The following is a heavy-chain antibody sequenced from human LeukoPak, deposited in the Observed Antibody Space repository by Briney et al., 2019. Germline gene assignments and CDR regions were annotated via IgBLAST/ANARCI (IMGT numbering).Heavy chain of an antibody. Sequence: SETVSLTCAVYGGPLSGYFWRWIRQPPGKGLEWIGEINHSGSTNYNPSLTSRVTISVDTSKNQFSLKLSSVTAADTAVYYCARHLRYFDWLLGSIDYSGQGKLVTVSS. V-gene: IGHV4-34*01. CDR3: ARHLRYFDWLLGSIDY. CDR2: INHSGST. J-gene: IGHJ4*02. D-gene: IGHD3-9*01. CDR1: GGPLSGYF.